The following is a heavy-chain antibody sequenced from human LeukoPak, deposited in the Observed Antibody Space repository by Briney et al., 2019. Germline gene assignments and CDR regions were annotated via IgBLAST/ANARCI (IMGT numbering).Heavy chain of an antibody. CDR3: ARDFGRFGQSSAKLDS. CDR1: GFTFTIFG. V-gene: IGHV3-48*01. Sequence: GGSLRLSCAASGFTFTIFGLNWVRQAPGKGPEWVSYIDARSGITYYADSVQGRFTISRDNAKNSLYLQMNSLRAEDTAVYYCARDFGRFGQSSAKLDSWGQGTLVTVSS. CDR2: IDARSGIT. J-gene: IGHJ4*02. D-gene: IGHD3-10*01.